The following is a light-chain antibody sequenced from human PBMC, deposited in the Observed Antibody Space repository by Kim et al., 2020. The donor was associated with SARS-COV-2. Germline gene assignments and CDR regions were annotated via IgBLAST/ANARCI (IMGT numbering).Light chain of an antibody. V-gene: IGLV3-19*01. CDR1: SLRSYY. CDR2: GKN. J-gene: IGLJ1*01. Sequence: SSELTQDPAVSVALGQTVRITCQGDSLRSYYASWYQQKPGQAPVLVIYGKNNPPSGIPDRLSGSSSGNTASLTITGAQAEDEADYYCNSRERSGNHHYVF. CDR3: NSRERSGNHHYV.